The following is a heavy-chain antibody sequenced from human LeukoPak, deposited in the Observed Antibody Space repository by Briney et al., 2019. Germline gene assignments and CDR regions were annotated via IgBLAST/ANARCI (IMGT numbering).Heavy chain of an antibody. Sequence: SETLSLTCAVYGGSFSGYYWSWIRQPPGKGLEWIGEINHSGSTNYNPSLKSRVTISVDTSKNQFSLKLSSVTAADTAVYYCARERSVPAAVDYWGQGTLVTVSS. D-gene: IGHD2-2*01. J-gene: IGHJ4*02. CDR1: GGSFSGYY. V-gene: IGHV4-34*01. CDR2: INHSGST. CDR3: ARERSVPAAVDY.